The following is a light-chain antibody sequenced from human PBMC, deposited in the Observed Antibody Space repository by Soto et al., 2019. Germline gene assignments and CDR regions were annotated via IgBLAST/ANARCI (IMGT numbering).Light chain of an antibody. V-gene: IGKV1-33*01. CDR2: DAS. J-gene: IGKJ3*01. CDR3: QQYDNLPPGIT. Sequence: DIQMTQSPSSLSASIGDRVTITCRASQSINNYLNWYQQKPGKAPKLLIYDASNLETGVPSRFSGSGSGTDFTFTISSLQPEDIATYYCQQYDNLPPGITFGPGTKVDIK. CDR1: QSINNY.